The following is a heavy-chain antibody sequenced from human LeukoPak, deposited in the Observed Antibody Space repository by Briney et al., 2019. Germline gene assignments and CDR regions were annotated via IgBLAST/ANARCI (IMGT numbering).Heavy chain of an antibody. V-gene: IGHV1-69*05. CDR1: GGTVISYA. CDR3: ARVFARSGEISGSYFYY. CDR2: IIPIFGTA. D-gene: IGHD1-26*01. J-gene: IGHJ4*02. Sequence: ASVKVSCKASGGTVISYAISWVRQAPGQGLEWMGGIIPIFGTANYAQKFQGRVTMTTDESTSTAYMELSSLRSEDTAVYYCARVFARSGEISGSYFYYWGQGTLVTVSS.